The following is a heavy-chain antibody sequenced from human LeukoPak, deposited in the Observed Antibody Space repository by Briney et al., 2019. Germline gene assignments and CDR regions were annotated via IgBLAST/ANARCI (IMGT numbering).Heavy chain of an antibody. D-gene: IGHD2-2*01. Sequence: GESLKISCKGSGYSFTSYWIGWVRQMPGKGLEWMGIIYPGNSDTRYSPSFQGQVTISADKSITTAYLQWSSLKASDTAMYYCARRYCSSSACYGDYWGQGTLVTVSS. J-gene: IGHJ4*02. CDR2: IYPGNSDT. V-gene: IGHV5-51*01. CDR1: GYSFTSYW. CDR3: ARRYCSSSACYGDY.